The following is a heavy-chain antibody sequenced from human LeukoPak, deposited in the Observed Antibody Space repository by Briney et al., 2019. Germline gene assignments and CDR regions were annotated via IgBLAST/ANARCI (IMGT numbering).Heavy chain of an antibody. CDR2: ISGSGGST. J-gene: IGHJ5*02. D-gene: IGHD5-18*01. CDR3: AKDMDTAMVWTNWFDP. CDR1: GFTFSGYA. V-gene: IGHV3-23*01. Sequence: GGSLRLSCAASGFTFSGYAMSWVRQAPGKGLEWVSAISGSGGSTYYADSVKGRFTISRDNSKNTLYLQMNSLRAEDTAVYYCAKDMDTAMVWTNWFDPWGQGTLVTVSS.